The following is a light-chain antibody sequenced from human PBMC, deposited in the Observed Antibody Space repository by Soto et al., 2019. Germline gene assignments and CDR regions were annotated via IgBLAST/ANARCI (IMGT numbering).Light chain of an antibody. CDR1: QSVSSY. V-gene: IGKV3-11*01. J-gene: IGKJ1*01. Sequence: EIVLTQSPATLSLSPGEGATLSCRASQSVSSYLVWYQQRPGQAPRLLIYDASKRATGVPARFSGSGSGTDFTLAISSLQPDDFATYYCQQYNSYPVTFGQGTKVDIK. CDR3: QQYNSYPVT. CDR2: DAS.